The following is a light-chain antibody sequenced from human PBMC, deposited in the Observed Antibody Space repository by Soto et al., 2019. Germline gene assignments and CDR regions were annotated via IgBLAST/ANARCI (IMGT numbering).Light chain of an antibody. V-gene: IGLV1-36*01. CDR2: YDD. CDR1: RSNIGDNA. Sequence: QSVLTQPPSVSEAPRQRVTISCSGSRSNIGDNAVNWYQQVPGKAPNLLIYYDDLLPAGVSDRFSGSKSGTSASLAISGLQADDEADYYCSAWDDSMHGYVFGTGTKLTVL. J-gene: IGLJ1*01. CDR3: SAWDDSMHGYV.